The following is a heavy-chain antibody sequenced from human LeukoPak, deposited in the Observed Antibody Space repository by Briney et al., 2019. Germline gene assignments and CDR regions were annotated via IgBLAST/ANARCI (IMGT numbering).Heavy chain of an antibody. V-gene: IGHV3-30*18. CDR2: ISYDGSNK. D-gene: IGHD3-3*01. Sequence: GRSLRLSCAASGFTFSSYGMHWVRQAPGKGQEWVSVISYDGSNKYYADSAEGRFTISRDNSKNTLYLQMNSLRAEDTAVYYCAKMERAYDFWSGYYNWFDPWGQGTLVTVSS. CDR1: GFTFSSYG. CDR3: AKMERAYDFWSGYYNWFDP. J-gene: IGHJ5*02.